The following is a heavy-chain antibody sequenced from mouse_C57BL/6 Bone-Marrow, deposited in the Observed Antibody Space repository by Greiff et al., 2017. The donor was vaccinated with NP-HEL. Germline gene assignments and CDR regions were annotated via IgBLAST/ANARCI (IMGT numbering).Heavy chain of an antibody. CDR1: GYTFTSYW. J-gene: IGHJ3*01. CDR3: ARGSDYDEFAY. Sequence: QVQLQQPGAELVKPGASVKLSCKASGYTFTSYWMQWVKQRPGQGLEWIGEIDPSDSYTNYNQKFKGKATLTVDTSSSTAYMQLSSLTSEDSAVYYCARGSDYDEFAYWGQGTLVTVSA. D-gene: IGHD2-4*01. CDR2: IDPSDSYT. V-gene: IGHV1-50*01.